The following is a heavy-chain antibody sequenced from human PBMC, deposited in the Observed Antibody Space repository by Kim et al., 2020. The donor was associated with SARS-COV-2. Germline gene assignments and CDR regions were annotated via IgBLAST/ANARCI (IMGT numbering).Heavy chain of an antibody. CDR3: ASDLVFDLYGDYEEHRTTPKSPYDY. V-gene: IGHV3-30*04. D-gene: IGHD4-17*01. Sequence: GGSLRLSCAASGFTFSSYAMHWVRQAPGKGLEWVAVISYDGSNKYYADSVKGRFTISRDNSKNTLYLQMNSLRAEDTAVYYCASDLVFDLYGDYEEHRTTPKSPYDYWGQGTLVTVSS. J-gene: IGHJ4*02. CDR1: GFTFSSYA. CDR2: ISYDGSNK.